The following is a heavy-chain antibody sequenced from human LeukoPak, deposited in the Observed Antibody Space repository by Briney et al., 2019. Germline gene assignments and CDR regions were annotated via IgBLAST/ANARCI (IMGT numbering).Heavy chain of an antibody. V-gene: IGHV3-7*01. CDR2: IKQDGSEK. J-gene: IGHJ4*02. CDR3: ARVGGHCSGSSCYSPSPNFDY. D-gene: IGHD2-15*01. CDR1: GFTFSSYW. Sequence: GGSLRLSCAASGFTFSSYWMSWVRQAPGKGLEWVANIKQDGSEKYYVDSVKGRFTISRDNAKNSLCLQMNSLRVEDTAVYYCARVGGHCSGSSCYSPSPNFDYWGQGTLVTVSS.